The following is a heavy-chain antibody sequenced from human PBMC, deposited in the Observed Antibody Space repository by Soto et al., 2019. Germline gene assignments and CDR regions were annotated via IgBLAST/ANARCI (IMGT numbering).Heavy chain of an antibody. D-gene: IGHD4-17*01. V-gene: IGHV3-66*01. CDR3: ARSPTRTNYADYFDP. J-gene: IGHJ5*02. CDR1: GFTVSNNY. CDR2: IYSGGGT. Sequence: EVQLVESGGGLVQPGGSLRLSCAASGFTVSNNYMSWVRQAPGKGLEYVSVIYSGGGTSYADSVKGRFTISRDNSKNTLYLQMTSLGAEDTAVYYCARSPTRTNYADYFDPWGQGTLVTVSS.